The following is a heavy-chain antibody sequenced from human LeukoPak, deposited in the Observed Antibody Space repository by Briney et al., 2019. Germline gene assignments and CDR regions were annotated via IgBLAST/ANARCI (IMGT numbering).Heavy chain of an antibody. CDR1: GGSISSYY. V-gene: IGHV4-59*01. CDR3: SGDRLGMIAFEI. D-gene: IGHD3-16*01. Sequence: SETLSLTCTVSGGSISSYYWSWVRQPPGKGLEWIGYIYYSGSNNYNPSLKRRVTISVETSKNQFSLKLSAVTAAATAGYYLSGDRLGMIAFEIWGQGTIVTVSS. J-gene: IGHJ3*02. CDR2: IYYSGSN.